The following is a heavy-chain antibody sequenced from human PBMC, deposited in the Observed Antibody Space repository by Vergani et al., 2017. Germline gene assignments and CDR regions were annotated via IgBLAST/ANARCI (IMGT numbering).Heavy chain of an antibody. CDR2: INPNGYAT. D-gene: IGHD1-26*01. CDR1: GFIFTDYY. CDR3: ARDHQGPTTLDY. J-gene: IGHJ4*02. Sequence: QVQLVQSGAELKKTGDSVRVSCKASGFIFTDYYNHCMRQAPGQGLEWIGWINPNGYATHYAQNFRGRVTLTRDTSSTTAYMDLASLTSDDTSIYYCARDHQGPTTLDYWGQGSLVTVSS. V-gene: IGHV1-2*02.